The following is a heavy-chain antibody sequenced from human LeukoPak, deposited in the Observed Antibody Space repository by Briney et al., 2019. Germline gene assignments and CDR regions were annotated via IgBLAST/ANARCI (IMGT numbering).Heavy chain of an antibody. Sequence: GGSLRLSCAASGFTFSSYAMSWVRQAPGKGLEWVSAISGSGGSTCYADSVKGRFTISRDNSKNTLYLQMNSLRAEDTAVYYCAKHSGSYWDYFDYWGQGTLVTVSS. CDR2: ISGSGGST. D-gene: IGHD1-26*01. V-gene: IGHV3-23*01. CDR3: AKHSGSYWDYFDY. CDR1: GFTFSSYA. J-gene: IGHJ4*02.